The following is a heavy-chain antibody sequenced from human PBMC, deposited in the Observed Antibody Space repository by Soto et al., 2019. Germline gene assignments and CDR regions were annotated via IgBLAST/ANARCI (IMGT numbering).Heavy chain of an antibody. CDR3: ARSSRVITRIKDNWFDP. CDR2: IYYSGST. V-gene: IGHV4-59*01. D-gene: IGHD3-10*01. CDR1: GGSISSYY. J-gene: IGHJ5*02. Sequence: SETLSLTCTVSGGSISSYYWSWIRQPPGKGLEWIGYIYYSGSTNYNPSLKSRVTISVDTSKNQFSLKLSSVTAADTAVYYCARSSRVITRIKDNWFDPWGQGTLVTVSS.